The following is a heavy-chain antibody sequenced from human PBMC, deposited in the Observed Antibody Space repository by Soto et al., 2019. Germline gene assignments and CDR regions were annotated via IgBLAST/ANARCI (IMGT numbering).Heavy chain of an antibody. CDR2: IYYSGST. Sequence: SETLSLTCTVSGDSIITGSYYWGWIRQPPGKGLEWIGSIYYSGSTYYNPSLKSRVTISVDTSKNQFSVKLSSMTAADTAVYYCARVIVGVTPGRAFDIWGQGTMVTVSS. CDR1: GDSIITGSYY. V-gene: IGHV4-39*01. D-gene: IGHD1-26*01. J-gene: IGHJ3*02. CDR3: ARVIVGVTPGRAFDI.